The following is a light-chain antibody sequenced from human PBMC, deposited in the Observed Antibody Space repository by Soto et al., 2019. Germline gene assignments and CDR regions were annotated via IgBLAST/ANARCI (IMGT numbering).Light chain of an antibody. CDR1: QSLLHSNGYNC. Sequence: EIVMTQSPLSLSVTPGEPASISCRSSQSLLHSNGYNCLDWYLQKPGQSPQLLIHMGSSRAPEVPDRFSGSGSVTDFTLKISRGEADDVGVYYCMQDLQPCPAFGGGTKVEIK. V-gene: IGKV2-28*01. CDR2: MGS. CDR3: MQDLQPCPA. J-gene: IGKJ4*01.